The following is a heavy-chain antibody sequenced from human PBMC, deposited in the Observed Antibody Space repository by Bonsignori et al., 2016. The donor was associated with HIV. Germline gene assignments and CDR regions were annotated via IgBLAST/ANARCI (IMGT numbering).Heavy chain of an antibody. CDR2: IFYDGNT. D-gene: IGHD2-21*01. V-gene: IGHV4-59*01. Sequence: WIRQPPGKAVEWLGYIFYDGNTNYNPSLKSRVTISIDRSRKQFSLSLTSVTAADSAVYYCATGLTYCGGDCMYYFDSWGQGRLVTVSS. J-gene: IGHJ4*02. CDR3: ATGLTYCGGDCMYYFDS.